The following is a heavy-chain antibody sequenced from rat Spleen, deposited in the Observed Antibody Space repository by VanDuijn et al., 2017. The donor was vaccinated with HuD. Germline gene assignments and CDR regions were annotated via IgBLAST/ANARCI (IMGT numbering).Heavy chain of an antibody. CDR3: ATRYYGYTYETLFDY. CDR1: GFTFSDYN. J-gene: IGHJ2*01. CDR2: IIYDGSRT. Sequence: EVQLVESGGGLVQPGRSLKLSCAASGFTFSDYNMAWVRQAPKKGLEWVATIIYDGSRTYYRDSVKGRFTISRDNAKSTLYLQMDSLRSEDTATYYCATRYYGYTYETLFDYWGQGVMVTVSS. V-gene: IGHV5S10*01. D-gene: IGHD1-9*01.